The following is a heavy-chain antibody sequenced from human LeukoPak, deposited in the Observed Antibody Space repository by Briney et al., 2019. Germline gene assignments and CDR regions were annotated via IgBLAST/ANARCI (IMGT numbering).Heavy chain of an antibody. D-gene: IGHD3-22*01. CDR1: DGSINKYY. J-gene: IGHJ3*02. Sequence: PSETLSLTCTVSDGSINKYYWNGIRKPPGKGLEGIGYIHYSGSTHYNPSLNSRVTLSVDMSKKSFSLKLRSVTGADAAVYYCERLHDDGSGYYFGSGSDMWGQGTMVTVSS. V-gene: IGHV4-59*01. CDR2: IHYSGST. CDR3: ERLHDDGSGYYFGSGSDM.